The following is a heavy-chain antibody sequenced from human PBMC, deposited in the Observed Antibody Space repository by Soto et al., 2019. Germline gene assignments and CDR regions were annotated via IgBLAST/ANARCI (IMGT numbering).Heavy chain of an antibody. CDR2: ISYEGSEK. CDR3: VKDKGAAAGFDY. V-gene: IGHV3-30*18. CDR1: GFTFSNNG. J-gene: IGHJ4*02. D-gene: IGHD6-13*01. Sequence: QVHLVESGGGVVQPGRSLRLSCAASGFTFSNNGMHWVPQAPGKGLEWMGVISYEGSEKYYAGSVKGRFTISRDNAKNTLYLQMDTLRAEDTAIYYCVKDKGAAAGFDYWGQGILVTVSS.